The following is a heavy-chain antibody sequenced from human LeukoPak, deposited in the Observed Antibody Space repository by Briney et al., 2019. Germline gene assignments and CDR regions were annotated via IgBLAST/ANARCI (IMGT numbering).Heavy chain of an antibody. CDR1: GVSISSYY. CDR3: ARQGYDILTGYDY. V-gene: IGHV4-59*01. J-gene: IGHJ4*02. D-gene: IGHD3-9*01. Sequence: PSETLSLTCTVSGVSISSYYWSWIRQPPGEGLEWIGYIYYSGSTNYNPSLKSRVTISGDTSKNQFSLKLSSVTAADTAVYYCARQGYDILTGYDYWGQGTMVTVSS. CDR2: IYYSGST.